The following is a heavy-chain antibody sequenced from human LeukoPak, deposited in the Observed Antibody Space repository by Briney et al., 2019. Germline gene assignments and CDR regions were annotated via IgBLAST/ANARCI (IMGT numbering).Heavy chain of an antibody. D-gene: IGHD3-10*01. J-gene: IGHJ6*02. CDR1: GGSISGSSYY. CDR3: ARGRGYYGSGSYYYYYGMDV. Sequence: KSSETLSLTCTVSGGSISGSSYYWGWIRQPPGKGLEWIGSIYYSGSTNYNPSLKSRVTISVDTSKNQFSLKLSSVTAADTAVYYCARGRGYYGSGSYYYYYGMDVWGQGTTVTVSS. V-gene: IGHV4-39*07. CDR2: IYYSGST.